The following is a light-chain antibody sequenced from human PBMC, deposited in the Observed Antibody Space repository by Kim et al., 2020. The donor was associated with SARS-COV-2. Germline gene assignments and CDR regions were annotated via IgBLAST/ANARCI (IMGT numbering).Light chain of an antibody. J-gene: IGKJ2*01. Sequence: EIVMTQSPATLSASPGERATLSCRASQNVSSKLAWYRQTPGQSPTLLIYSASTRATGIPDRFTGSGSGTEFTLTISSLQSEDFATYFCQHYSNWPPYTFGQGTKVDIK. CDR3: QHYSNWPPYT. CDR1: QNVSSK. CDR2: SAS. V-gene: IGKV3-15*01.